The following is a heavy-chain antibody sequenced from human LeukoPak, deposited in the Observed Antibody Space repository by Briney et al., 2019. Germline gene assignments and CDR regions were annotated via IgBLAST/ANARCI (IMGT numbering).Heavy chain of an antibody. CDR2: LDPGHGEK. J-gene: IGHJ4*02. CDR1: GYRLADVY. D-gene: IGHD3-22*01. V-gene: IGHV1-24*01. CDR3: ATYYGGDTAFDY. Sequence: GASVKLSCRVSGYRLADVYIHWVRQAPGPGLEWMGGLDPGHGEKLYAQKFQGRVSMTEDTSTDTAFMELSSLRSEDTAIYYCATYYGGDTAFDYWGQGTLVTVSS.